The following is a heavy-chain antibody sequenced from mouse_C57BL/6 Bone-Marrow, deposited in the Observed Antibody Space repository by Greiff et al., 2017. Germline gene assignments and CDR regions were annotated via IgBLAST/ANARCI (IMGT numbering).Heavy chain of an antibody. CDR2: ISSGSSTI. D-gene: IGHD1-1*01. V-gene: IGHV5-17*01. J-gene: IGHJ4*01. CDR1: GFTFSDYG. CDR3: ARRKVYYYGSSSGYAMDY. Sequence: EVHLVESGGGLVKPGGSLKLSCAASGFTFSDYGMHWVRQAPEKGLEWVAYISSGSSTIYYADTVKGRFTISRDNAKNTLFLQMTSLRSEDTAMYYCARRKVYYYGSSSGYAMDYWGQGTSVTVSS.